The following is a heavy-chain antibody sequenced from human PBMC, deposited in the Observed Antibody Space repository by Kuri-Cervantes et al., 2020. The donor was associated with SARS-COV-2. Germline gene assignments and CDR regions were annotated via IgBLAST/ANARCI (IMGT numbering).Heavy chain of an antibody. D-gene: IGHD3-9*01. CDR3: ATRTILNEVTLDF. CDR2: VSPYSGAT. Sequence: ASVKVSCKGSGYRFNLYFIHWIRQAPGQGLEWLGWVSPYSGATNFAQKFQGRVTMTTDTSINTAFLELSSLKTDDTAVYYCATRTILNEVTLDFWGQGTLVTVSS. CDR1: GYRFNLYF. V-gene: IGHV1-2*02. J-gene: IGHJ4*02.